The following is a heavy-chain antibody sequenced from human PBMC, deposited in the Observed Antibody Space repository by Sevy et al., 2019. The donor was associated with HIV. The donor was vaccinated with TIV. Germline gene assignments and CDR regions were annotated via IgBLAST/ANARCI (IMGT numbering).Heavy chain of an antibody. Sequence: SETLSLTCTVSGGSISSYYWSWIRQPPGKGLEWIGYIYYRGSTNYNPSLKSRVTISVDTSKNQFSLKLSSVTAADTAVYYCAREDPSSVFDYWGQGTLVTVS. CDR3: AREDPSSVFDY. V-gene: IGHV4-59*01. CDR1: GGSISSYY. CDR2: IYYRGST. J-gene: IGHJ4*02.